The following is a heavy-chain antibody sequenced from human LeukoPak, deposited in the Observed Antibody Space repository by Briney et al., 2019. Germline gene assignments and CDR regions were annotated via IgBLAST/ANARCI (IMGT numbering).Heavy chain of an antibody. V-gene: IGHV3-23*01. D-gene: IGHD2-2*01. Sequence: GGSLRLSCAASGFTFSSYAMSWVRQAPGKGLEWVSAISGSGGSTYYACSVNGRFTISRDNSKNTLYLQMNSLRAEDTAVYYCAKGYCSRTSCYARFQHWGQGTLVTVSS. CDR1: GFTFSSYA. J-gene: IGHJ1*01. CDR2: ISGSGGST. CDR3: AKGYCSRTSCYARFQH.